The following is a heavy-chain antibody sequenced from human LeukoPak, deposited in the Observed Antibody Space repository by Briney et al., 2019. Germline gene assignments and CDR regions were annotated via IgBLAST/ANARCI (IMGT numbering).Heavy chain of an antibody. V-gene: IGHV4-34*01. D-gene: IGHD6-13*01. CDR3: ARGAGKAIAAAPYPFDY. CDR1: GGSFSGYY. J-gene: IGHJ4*02. CDR2: INHSGST. Sequence: SETLSLTCAVYGGSFSGYYWSWIRQPPGKGLEWIGEINHSGSTNYNPSLKSRVTISVDTSKNQCSLKLSSVTAADTAVYYCARGAGKAIAAAPYPFDYWGQGTLVTVSS.